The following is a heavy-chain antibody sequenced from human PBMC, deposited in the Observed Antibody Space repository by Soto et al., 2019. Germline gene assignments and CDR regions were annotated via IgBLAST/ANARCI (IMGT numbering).Heavy chain of an antibody. CDR1: GGSISSYY. Sequence: SETLSLTCTVSGGSISSYYWSWIRRPPGKGLEWIGYIYYSGSTNYNPSLKSRVTISVDTSKNQFSLKLSSVTAADTAVYYCARILRNAFDIWGQGTMVTVSS. V-gene: IGHV4-59*01. CDR3: ARILRNAFDI. J-gene: IGHJ3*02. CDR2: IYYSGST.